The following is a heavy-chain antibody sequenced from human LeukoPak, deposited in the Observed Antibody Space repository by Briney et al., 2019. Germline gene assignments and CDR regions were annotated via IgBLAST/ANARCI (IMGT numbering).Heavy chain of an antibody. V-gene: IGHV4-59*08. J-gene: IGHJ4*02. CDR1: AAFISSYY. D-gene: IGHD6-13*01. CDR2: KHYSGTT. CDR3: ARLSSKAAGADY. Sequence: SETLSLTCTVSAAFISSYYWSWIRQPPGKGLEWIGYKHYSGTTNCNPSLKSRVTISVDTSKNQISLNLSSVTAADTAVYYCARLSSKAAGADYWGQGTLVTVSS.